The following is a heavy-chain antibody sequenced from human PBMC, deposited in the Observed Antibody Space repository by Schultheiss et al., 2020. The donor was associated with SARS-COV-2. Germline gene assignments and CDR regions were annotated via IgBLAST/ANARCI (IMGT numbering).Heavy chain of an antibody. CDR3: ARGSVSAAAGILLYYYYYDMDV. J-gene: IGHJ6*02. D-gene: IGHD6-13*01. V-gene: IGHV1-2*04. CDR2: INPNSGGT. Sequence: ASVKVSCKASGYTFTGYYMHWVRQAPGQGLEWMGWINPNSGGTNYAQKFQGWVTMTRDTSISTAYMELSRLRSEDTAVYYCARGSVSAAAGILLYYYYYDMDVWGQGTTVTVSS. CDR1: GYTFTGYY.